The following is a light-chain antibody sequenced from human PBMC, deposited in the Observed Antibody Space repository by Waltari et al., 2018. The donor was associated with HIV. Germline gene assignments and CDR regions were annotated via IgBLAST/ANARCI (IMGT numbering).Light chain of an antibody. Sequence: QSALTQPASVSGSPGQSITIPCTGTSSDIGAYEYVSCYRQHPDKAPQLLIYDVFYRPSGVSHRFSGSKSGNTASLTISGLQAEDEAVYSCSSYTTTNTIIFGGGTKLTVL. V-gene: IGLV2-14*03. CDR1: SSDIGAYEY. CDR3: SSYTTTNTII. J-gene: IGLJ2*01. CDR2: DVF.